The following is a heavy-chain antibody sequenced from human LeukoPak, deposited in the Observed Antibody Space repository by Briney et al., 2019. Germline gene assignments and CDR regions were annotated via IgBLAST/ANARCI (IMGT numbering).Heavy chain of an antibody. J-gene: IGHJ6*01. CDR3: ASAYFGMDQYYYDYYV. V-gene: IGHV3-23*01. Sequence: PGGSLRVSCAASGFTLSSYALSWVRQAPGKGLEGVSSISVIGGSTYYADSVRGQFTISRDNSKNTLYLQMNSLRAEDTGVYHCASAYFGMDQYYYDYYVWGQVTTVTVSS. CDR1: GFTLSSYA. CDR2: ISVIGGST. D-gene: IGHD3-16*01.